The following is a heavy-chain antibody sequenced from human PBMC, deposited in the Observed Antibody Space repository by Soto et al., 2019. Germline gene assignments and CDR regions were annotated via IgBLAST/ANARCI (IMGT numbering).Heavy chain of an antibody. CDR3: ARGLYYDILTGPFDY. Sequence: ASETLSLTCTVSGGSISSYYWSWIRQPPGKGLEWIGYIYYSGSTNYNPSLKSRVTISVDTSKNQFSLKLSSVTAADTAVYYCARGLYYDILTGPFDYWGQGTLVTVSS. V-gene: IGHV4-59*01. CDR2: IYYSGST. J-gene: IGHJ4*02. D-gene: IGHD3-9*01. CDR1: GGSISSYY.